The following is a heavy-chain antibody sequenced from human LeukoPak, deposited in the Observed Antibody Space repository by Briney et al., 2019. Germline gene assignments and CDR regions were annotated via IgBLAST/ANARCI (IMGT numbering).Heavy chain of an antibody. CDR2: IYYSGST. CDR1: GGSISSYY. D-gene: IGHD6-19*01. V-gene: IGHV4-59*08. Sequence: PSETLSLTCTVSGGSISSYYWSWIRQPPGKGLEWIGYIYYSGSTNYNASLKSRVTISVDASKNHLSLKLSSVTAADTAFNYCVRQIAVAPRGWFDPWGQGTLVTVSS. J-gene: IGHJ5*02. CDR3: VRQIAVAPRGWFDP.